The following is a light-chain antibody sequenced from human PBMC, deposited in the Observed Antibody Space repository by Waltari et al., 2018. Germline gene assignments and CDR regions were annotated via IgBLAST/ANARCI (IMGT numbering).Light chain of an antibody. CDR3: QQRSNWPPIT. V-gene: IGKV3-11*01. Sequence: EIVLTQSPATLSLSPGERATPSCRPSQSVSSYLAWYQQKPGQAPRLLIYDAYNRATGIPARFSGSGSGTDFTLTISSLEPEDFAVYYCQQRSNWPPITFGGGTKVEIK. CDR2: DAY. J-gene: IGKJ4*01. CDR1: QSVSSY.